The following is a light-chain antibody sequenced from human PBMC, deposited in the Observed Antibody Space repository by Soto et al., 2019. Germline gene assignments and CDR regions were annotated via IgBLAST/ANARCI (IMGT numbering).Light chain of an antibody. J-gene: IGLJ2*01. CDR2: EGI. V-gene: IGLV2-23*01. Sequence: QSVLTQPASVSGSPGQSITISCTGTSSDIGGYNLVSWYQQHPGKAPKLITYEGIKRPSGVSHRFSGSKSGNTASLTISGLQAEDEADYYCSSYTGDSNSVIFGGGTKLTVL. CDR1: SSDIGGYNL. CDR3: SSYTGDSNSVI.